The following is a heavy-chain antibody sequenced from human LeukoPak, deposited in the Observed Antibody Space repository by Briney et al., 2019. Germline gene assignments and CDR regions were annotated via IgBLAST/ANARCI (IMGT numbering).Heavy chain of an antibody. V-gene: IGHV4-30-4*01. CDR3: ARGYCSSTSCYLFWFDP. D-gene: IGHD2-2*01. J-gene: IGHJ5*02. CDR1: GGSISSGDYY. Sequence: SETLSLTCTVSGGSISSGDYYWSWIRQPPGKGLEWIGYIYYSGSTYYNPSLKSRVTISVDTSKNQFSLKLSSVTAADTAVYYCARGYCSSTSCYLFWFDPWGQGTLVTVSS. CDR2: IYYSGST.